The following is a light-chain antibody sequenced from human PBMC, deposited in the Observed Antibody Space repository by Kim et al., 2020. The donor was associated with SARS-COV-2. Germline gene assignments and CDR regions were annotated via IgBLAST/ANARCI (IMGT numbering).Light chain of an antibody. CDR1: QSVTNN. CDR3: QQQGS. V-gene: IGKV3-11*01. Sequence: LVLTQSPATLSLSPGERATLSCRASQSVTNNLAWYQQKPGQAPRLLMYGASSRATGIPARFSGSGSGTDFTLTISSLEPEDFAIYYCQQQGSFGQGTRLEIK. CDR2: GAS. J-gene: IGKJ5*01.